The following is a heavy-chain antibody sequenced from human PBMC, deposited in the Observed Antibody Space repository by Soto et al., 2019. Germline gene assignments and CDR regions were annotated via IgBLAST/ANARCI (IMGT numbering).Heavy chain of an antibody. J-gene: IGHJ4*02. D-gene: IGHD6-19*01. Sequence: GGSLRLSCAASGFTFRSYAMHWVRQAPGKGLEWVAVISYDESDKYYADSLKGRFTISRDNSKNTLYLQMNSLRGEDTAVYYCARDLSVAGPDYWGQGTMVTVYS. CDR2: ISYDESDK. CDR1: GFTFRSYA. V-gene: IGHV3-30*03. CDR3: ARDLSVAGPDY.